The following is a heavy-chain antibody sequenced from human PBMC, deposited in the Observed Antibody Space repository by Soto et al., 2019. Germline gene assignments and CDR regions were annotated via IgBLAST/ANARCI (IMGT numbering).Heavy chain of an antibody. D-gene: IGHD6-13*01. CDR2: IYYSGST. J-gene: IGHJ4*02. CDR1: GGSISSGGYY. Sequence: QVQLQESGPGLVKPSQTLSLTCTVSGGSISSGGYYWSWIRQHPGKGLEWIGYIYYSGSTYYNPSLQSRVTISVDTSENQFSLKLSSVTAADTAVYYCARGGIAAAAPPDYWGQGTLVTVSS. CDR3: ARGGIAAAAPPDY. V-gene: IGHV4-31*03.